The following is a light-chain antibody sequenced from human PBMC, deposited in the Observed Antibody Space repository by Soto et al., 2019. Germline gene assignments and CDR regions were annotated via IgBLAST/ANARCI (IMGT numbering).Light chain of an antibody. CDR2: DAS. CDR3: QQYGSSPVT. J-gene: IGKJ4*01. CDR1: QSVSGSY. V-gene: IGKV3-20*01. Sequence: EIMLTQTPGTLSLSPGDRATLSCRASQSVSGSYLAWYQQKPGQAPRLLIYDASSRATGIPDRFSGSGSGTDFTLTISRLEPEDFAVYYCQQYGSSPVTFGGGTKVDI.